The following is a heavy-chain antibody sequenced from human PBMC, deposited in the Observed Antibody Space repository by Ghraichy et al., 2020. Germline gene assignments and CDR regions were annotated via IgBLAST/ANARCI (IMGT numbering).Heavy chain of an antibody. CDR1: GFTFSSYS. J-gene: IGHJ4*02. D-gene: IGHD3-10*01. CDR2: ISSSSSTI. V-gene: IGHV3-48*01. CDR3: ARDVGSTMVRGVADY. Sequence: GGSLRLSCAASGFTFSSYSMNWVRQAPGKGLEWVSYISSSSSTIYYADSVKGRFTISRDNAKNSLYLQMNSLRAEDTAVYYCARDVGSTMVRGVADYWGQGTLVTVSS.